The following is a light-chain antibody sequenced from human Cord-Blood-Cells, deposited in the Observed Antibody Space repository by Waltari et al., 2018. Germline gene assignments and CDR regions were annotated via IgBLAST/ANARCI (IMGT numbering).Light chain of an antibody. J-gene: IGLJ2*01. Sequence: SSELTQDPAVSVALGQTVSITCQGDSLRSYYASWYQQKPGQAPVLVIYVKNNRPSGIPDRFSGSSSGNTASLTITGAQAKDEADYYCNSRDSSGNHVVFGGGTKLTVL. CDR3: NSRDSSGNHVV. CDR1: SLRSYY. CDR2: VKN. V-gene: IGLV3-19*01.